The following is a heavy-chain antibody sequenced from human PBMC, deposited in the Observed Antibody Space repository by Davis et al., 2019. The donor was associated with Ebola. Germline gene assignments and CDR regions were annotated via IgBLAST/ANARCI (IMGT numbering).Heavy chain of an antibody. V-gene: IGHV2-70*11. CDR2: IDWDDDK. Sequence: SGPTLVKPTQTLTLTCTFSGFSLRTSGMCVSWIRQPPGKALEWLARIDWDDDKYYSTSLKTRLTISKDTSKNQVVLTMTNMDPVDTATYYCARIRATYYYYGMDVWGQGTTVTVSS. CDR3: ARIRATYYYYGMDV. J-gene: IGHJ6*02. CDR1: GFSLRTSGMC.